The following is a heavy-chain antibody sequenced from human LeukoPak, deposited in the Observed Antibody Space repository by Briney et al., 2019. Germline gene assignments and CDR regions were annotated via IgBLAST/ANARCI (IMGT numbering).Heavy chain of an antibody. Sequence: GASVKVSCKASGYTFASYGISWVRQAPGQGLEWMGWISAYNGNTNYAQKFQGRVTMTRDTSISTAYMELSRLRSDDTAVYYCARGLGKQQLVLGYWGQGTLVTVSS. V-gene: IGHV1-18*01. CDR3: ARGLGKQQLVLGY. J-gene: IGHJ4*02. D-gene: IGHD6-13*01. CDR2: ISAYNGNT. CDR1: GYTFASYG.